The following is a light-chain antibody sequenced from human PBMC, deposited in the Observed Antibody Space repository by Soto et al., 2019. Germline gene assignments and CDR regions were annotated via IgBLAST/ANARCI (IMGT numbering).Light chain of an antibody. V-gene: IGKV3-20*01. CDR2: GAS. J-gene: IGKJ3*01. CDR1: QSVSSSY. CDR3: QHYGTSAL. Sequence: EIVLTQSPGTLSLSPGERATLSCRASQSVSSSYLAWYQQKPGQAPRLLIYGASNRATGIPDRFSVSPSGTDFTLTISRLEPEDFAVYYCQHYGTSALFGPGTKVDIK.